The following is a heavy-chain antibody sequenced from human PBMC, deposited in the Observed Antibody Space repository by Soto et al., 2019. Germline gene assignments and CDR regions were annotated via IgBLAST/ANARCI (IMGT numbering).Heavy chain of an antibody. CDR2: INPADSDI. CDR1: GYSFTSNW. J-gene: IGHJ4*02. CDR3: PRQSRGEKGWTIRRRDD. D-gene: IGHD2-21*01. Sequence: GESLKISCEASGYSFTSNWIGWVRQMPGKGLEWMGIINPADSDIKYSPSFQGQVTISADKSIGTVHLQWSSLQASDTAMYYCPRQSRGEKGWTIRRRDDWGQG. V-gene: IGHV5-51*01.